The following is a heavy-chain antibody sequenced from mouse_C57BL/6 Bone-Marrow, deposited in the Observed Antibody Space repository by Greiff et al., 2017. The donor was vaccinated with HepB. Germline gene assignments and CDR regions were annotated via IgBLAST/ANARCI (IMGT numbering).Heavy chain of an antibody. V-gene: IGHV5-2*01. J-gene: IGHJ3*01. D-gene: IGHD1-1*01. CDR3: ARPFLTSAWFAY. CDR2: INSDGGST. CDR1: EYEFPSHD. Sequence: EVQLVESGGGLVQPGESLKLSCESNEYEFPSHDMSWVRQTPEKRLELVAAINSDGGSTYYPDTMERRFIISRDNTKKTLYLQMSSLRSGDTALYYCARPFLTSAWFAYWGQGTLVTVSA.